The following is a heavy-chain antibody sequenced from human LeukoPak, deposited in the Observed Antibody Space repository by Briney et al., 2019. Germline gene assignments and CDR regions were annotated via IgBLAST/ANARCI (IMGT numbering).Heavy chain of an antibody. Sequence: PGGSLRLSCAGSGFTFSSYAMNWVRQAPGKGLEWVSGISGSGGSTYYADSVKGRFSISRDDSKNTVYPQMNSLRAEDTAVYYCAKSPDVAGTGRFDYWGQGTLVTVSS. CDR1: GFTFSSYA. J-gene: IGHJ4*02. CDR3: AKSPDVAGTGRFDY. D-gene: IGHD6-19*01. CDR2: ISGSGGST. V-gene: IGHV3-23*01.